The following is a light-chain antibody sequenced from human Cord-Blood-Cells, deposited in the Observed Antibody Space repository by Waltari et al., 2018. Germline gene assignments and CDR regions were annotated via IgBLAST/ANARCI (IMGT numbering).Light chain of an antibody. CDR2: DVS. CDR1: SSDVGGYNY. Sequence: QSALTQPASVSGSPGQSITISCTGTSSDVGGYNYVPWYQPHPGKAPKLMIYDVSKRPSGVSNRFSGSKSGNTASLTISGLQAEDEADYYCSSYTSSSTPVVFGGGTKLTVL. CDR3: SSYTSSSTPVV. J-gene: IGLJ2*01. V-gene: IGLV2-14*01.